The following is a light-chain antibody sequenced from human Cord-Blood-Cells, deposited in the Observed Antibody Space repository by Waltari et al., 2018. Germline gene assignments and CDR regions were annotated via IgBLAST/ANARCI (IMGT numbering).Light chain of an antibody. CDR1: QSVSSN. V-gene: IGKV3-15*01. Sequence: EIVMTQSPATLSVSPGERATLSCRASQSVSSNSAWYQQKPGQAPRLLIYGASTRATCIPARFRGSGSVTEFTLTISSLQSEDFAVYYCQQYNNWPWTFGQGTKVEIK. CDR3: QQYNNWPWT. J-gene: IGKJ1*01. CDR2: GAS.